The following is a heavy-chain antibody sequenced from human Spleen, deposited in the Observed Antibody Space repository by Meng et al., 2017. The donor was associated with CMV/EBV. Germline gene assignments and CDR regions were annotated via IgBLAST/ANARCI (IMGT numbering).Heavy chain of an antibody. D-gene: IGHD6-6*01. J-gene: IGHJ4*02. CDR2: ISWNGDSA. CDR1: GFTFDDYA. CDR3: ARGPYSSSTDY. Sequence: GESLKISCAASGFTFDDYAMHWVRQTPGKGLEWVSLISWNGDSAYYADSVKGRFSISRDNAKNSLYLQRNSLRAEDTAVYYCARGPYSSSTDYWGQGTLVTVSS. V-gene: IGHV3-43D*03.